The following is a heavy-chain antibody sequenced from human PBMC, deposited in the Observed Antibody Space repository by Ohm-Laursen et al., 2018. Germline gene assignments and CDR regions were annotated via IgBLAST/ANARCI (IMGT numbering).Heavy chain of an antibody. CDR3: AKDQFSNWGPFDY. J-gene: IGHJ4*02. Sequence: SLRLSCSATGFTFSSYAMSWVRQTPGKSLECISTISGSGASSRYADSVKGRFTISRDNSKNTLYLQMNSLRAEDTAVYYCAKDQFSNWGPFDYWGQGTLVTVSS. D-gene: IGHD7-27*01. CDR2: ISGSGASS. V-gene: IGHV3-23*01. CDR1: GFTFSSYA.